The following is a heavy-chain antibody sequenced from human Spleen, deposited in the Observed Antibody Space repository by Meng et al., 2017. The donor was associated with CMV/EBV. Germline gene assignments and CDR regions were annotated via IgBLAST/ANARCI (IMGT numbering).Heavy chain of an antibody. CDR3: ARTGEEWFDP. J-gene: IGHJ5*02. Sequence: LSLTCTVSGGSISSYYWSWIRQPPGKGLEWIGYIYYSGSTNYNPSLKSRVTISVDTSKNQFSLKLSSATAADTAVYYCARTGEEWFDPWGQGTLVTVSS. V-gene: IGHV4-59*01. CDR1: GGSISSYY. CDR2: IYYSGST.